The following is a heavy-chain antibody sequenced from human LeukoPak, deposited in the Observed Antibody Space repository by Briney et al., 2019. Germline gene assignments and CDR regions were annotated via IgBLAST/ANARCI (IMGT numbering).Heavy chain of an antibody. CDR1: GFTFSSYA. CDR3: TRDNGGSGWFY. V-gene: IGHV3-23*01. Sequence: PGGSLRLSCAASGFTFSSYAMSWVRQAPGKGLEWVSAISGSGGSTYYADSVKGRFTISRDNSKNTLYLQMNSLRAEDTAAYYCTRDNGGSGWFYWGQGTLVTVSS. J-gene: IGHJ4*02. D-gene: IGHD6-19*01. CDR2: ISGSGGST.